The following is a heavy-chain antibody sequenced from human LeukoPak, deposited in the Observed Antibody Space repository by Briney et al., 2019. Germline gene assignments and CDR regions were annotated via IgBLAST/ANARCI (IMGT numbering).Heavy chain of an antibody. CDR1: GFTFSDSA. D-gene: IGHD6-13*01. J-gene: IGHJ1*01. CDR2: ISSSGNSI. CDR3: ARGRFGSC. Sequence: GSLRLSCAASGFTFSDSAMNWVRQAPGKGLEWVSYISSSGNSIYYADSVKGRFTISRDNAKNSLYLQMNSLRAEDMAVYYCARGRFGSCWGQGTLVTVSS. V-gene: IGHV3-48*04.